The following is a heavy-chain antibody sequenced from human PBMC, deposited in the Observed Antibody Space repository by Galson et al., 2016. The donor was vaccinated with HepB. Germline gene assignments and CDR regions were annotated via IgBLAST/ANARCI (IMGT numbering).Heavy chain of an antibody. V-gene: IGHV3-48*01. Sequence: SLRLSCAVSGFTFSSFSMNWVRQAPGKGLEWVSYISSSSDTIYYADSVKGRFTISGDNAKNSLYLQMNSLRAEDTAVYYCARRRGSGSHDYWGQGTLVTVSS. J-gene: IGHJ4*02. CDR1: GFTFSSFS. CDR2: ISSSSDTI. CDR3: ARRRGSGSHDY. D-gene: IGHD3-10*01.